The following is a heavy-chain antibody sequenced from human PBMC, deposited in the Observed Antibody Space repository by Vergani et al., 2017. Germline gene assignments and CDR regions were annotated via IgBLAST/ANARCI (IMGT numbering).Heavy chain of an antibody. Sequence: EVQLVESGGVVVQPGGSLRLSCAASGFTFDDYTMHWVRQAPGKGLEWVSLISWDGGSTYYADSVKGRFTISRDNSKNSLYLQMNSLRTEDTALYYCAKDLGYRDYYYYGMDVWGQGTTVTVSS. CDR1: GFTFDDYT. CDR2: ISWDGGST. CDR3: AKDLGYRDYYYYGMDV. D-gene: IGHD5-18*01. J-gene: IGHJ6*02. V-gene: IGHV3-43*01.